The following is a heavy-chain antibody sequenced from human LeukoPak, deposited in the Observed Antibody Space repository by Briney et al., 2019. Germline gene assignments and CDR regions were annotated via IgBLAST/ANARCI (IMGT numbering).Heavy chain of an antibody. V-gene: IGHV4-34*01. CDR2: INHSGST. D-gene: IGHD2-15*01. Sequence: PSETLSLTCAVYGGSFSGYYWSWIRQPPGKGLEWIGGINHSGSTNYNPSLKSRVTISVDTSKNQFSLKLSSVTAADTAVYYCARYCSGGSCYGTGSFDYWGQGTLVTVSS. CDR1: GGSFSGYY. CDR3: ARYCSGGSCYGTGSFDY. J-gene: IGHJ4*02.